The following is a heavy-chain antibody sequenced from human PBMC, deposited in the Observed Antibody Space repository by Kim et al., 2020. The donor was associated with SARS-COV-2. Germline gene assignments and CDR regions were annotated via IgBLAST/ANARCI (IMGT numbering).Heavy chain of an antibody. CDR3: ASLMGAMHYDFWSGYYSGEGYYYYGMDV. Sequence: SVKVSCKASGGTFSSYAISWVRQAPGQGLEWMGGIIPIFGTANYAQKFQGRVTITADESTSTAYMELSSLRSEDTAVYYCASLMGAMHYDFWSGYYSGEGYYYYGMDVWGQGTTVTVSS. CDR1: GGTFSSYA. J-gene: IGHJ6*02. D-gene: IGHD3-3*01. CDR2: IIPIFGTA. V-gene: IGHV1-69*13.